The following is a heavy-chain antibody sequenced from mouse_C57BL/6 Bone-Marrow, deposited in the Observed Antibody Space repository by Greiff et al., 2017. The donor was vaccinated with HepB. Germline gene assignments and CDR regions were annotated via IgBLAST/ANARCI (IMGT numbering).Heavy chain of an antibody. CDR3: TTYSNYRCY. Sequence: EVQLQQSGAELVRPGASVKLSCTASGFNIKDDYMHWVKQRPEQGLEWIGWIDPENGDTEYASKFQGKATITADTSSNTAYLQLSSLTSEDTAVYYCTTYSNYRCYWGQGTTLTVSS. V-gene: IGHV14-4*01. D-gene: IGHD2-5*01. CDR1: GFNIKDDY. J-gene: IGHJ2*01. CDR2: IDPENGDT.